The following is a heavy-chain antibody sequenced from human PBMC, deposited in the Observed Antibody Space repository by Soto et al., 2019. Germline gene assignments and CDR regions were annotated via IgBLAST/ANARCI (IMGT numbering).Heavy chain of an antibody. V-gene: IGHV1-46*01. Sequence: GASVKVSCKTSGYTYRIYAITWVRQAPGQGLEWMGIINPSGGSTSYAQKFQGRVTMTRDTSTSTVYMELSSLRSEDTAVYYCARRSSGYYYYYGMDVWGQGTTVTVSS. CDR2: INPSGGST. CDR3: ARRSSGYYYYYGMDV. CDR1: GYTYRIYA. J-gene: IGHJ6*02. D-gene: IGHD3-22*01.